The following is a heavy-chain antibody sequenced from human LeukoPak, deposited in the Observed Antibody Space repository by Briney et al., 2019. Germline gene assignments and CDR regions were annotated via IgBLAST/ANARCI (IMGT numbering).Heavy chain of an antibody. CDR2: ISGSGGST. D-gene: IGHD6-19*01. Sequence: GGSLRLSCAASGFTFSSYAMSWVRQPPGKGRGWVSAISGSGGSTYYADSVKGRFTISRDNSKNTLYLQMNRLRAEDTAVYYCEKVRPRIAVAGYFDYWGQGTLVTAS. J-gene: IGHJ4*02. CDR3: EKVRPRIAVAGYFDY. CDR1: GFTFSSYA. V-gene: IGHV3-23*01.